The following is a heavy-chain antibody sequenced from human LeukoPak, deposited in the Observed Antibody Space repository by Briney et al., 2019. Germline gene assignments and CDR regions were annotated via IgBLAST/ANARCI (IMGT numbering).Heavy chain of an antibody. CDR3: ARESRIAVAGTSWFDP. J-gene: IGHJ5*02. V-gene: IGHV3-53*01. D-gene: IGHD6-19*01. CDR2: IYSGGST. CDR1: GFTVSSNY. Sequence: GGSLRLSCAASGFTVSSNYMSWVRQAPGKGLEWGSVIYSGGSTYYADSVKGRFTISRDNSKNTLYLQMNSLRAEDTAVYYCARESRIAVAGTSWFDPWGQGTLVTVSS.